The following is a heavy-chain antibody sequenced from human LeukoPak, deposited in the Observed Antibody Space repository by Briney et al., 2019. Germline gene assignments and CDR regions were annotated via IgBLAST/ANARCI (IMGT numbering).Heavy chain of an antibody. CDR3: ARAPKFRLVGVPKGPFDP. Sequence: GGSLRLSCAASGFTFSSYEMNWVRQAPGKGLEWVSYISSSGSTIYYADSVKGRFTISRDNAKNSLYLQMNSLRAEDTAVYYCARAPKFRLVGVPKGPFDPWGQGTLVTVSS. D-gene: IGHD1-26*01. CDR2: ISSSGSTI. V-gene: IGHV3-48*03. J-gene: IGHJ5*02. CDR1: GFTFSSYE.